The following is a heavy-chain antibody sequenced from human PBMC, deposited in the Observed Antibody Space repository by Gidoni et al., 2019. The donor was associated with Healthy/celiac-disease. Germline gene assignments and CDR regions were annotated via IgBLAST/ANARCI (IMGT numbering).Heavy chain of an antibody. CDR2: IYYSGST. CDR1: AGSISSYY. J-gene: IGHJ4*02. D-gene: IGHD3-3*01. V-gene: IGHV4-59*01. Sequence: QVQLQESGPGLVKPSETLSLTCTVSAGSISSYYWSWIRQPPGKGLEWIGYIYYSGSTNYNPSLKSRVTISVDTSKNQFSLKLSSVTAADTAVYYCARVPAYYDFWSGPSHFDYWGQGTLVTVSS. CDR3: ARVPAYYDFWSGPSHFDY.